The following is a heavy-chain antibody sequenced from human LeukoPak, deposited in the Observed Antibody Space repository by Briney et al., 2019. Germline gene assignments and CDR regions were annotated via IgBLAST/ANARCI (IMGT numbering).Heavy chain of an antibody. CDR2: IGSGGDT. J-gene: IGHJ4*02. V-gene: IGHV3-23*01. D-gene: IGHD3-10*01. CDR3: ARYYAARSRSFDF. CDR1: GFTFSSYA. Sequence: GGSLRLSCAASGFTFSSYAMTWVRQSPGKGLEWVSVIGSGGDTYYSDSVQGRFTISRDNSKNTLYLQMNSLRADDTAAYYCARYYAARSRSFDFWGQGTLVTVSS.